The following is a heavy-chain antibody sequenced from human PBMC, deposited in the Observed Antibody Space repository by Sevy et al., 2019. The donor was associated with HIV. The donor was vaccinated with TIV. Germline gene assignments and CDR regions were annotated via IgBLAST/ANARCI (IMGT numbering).Heavy chain of an antibody. CDR1: GFTFSSYW. V-gene: IGHV3-7*03. Sequence: GGSLRLSCAASGFTFSSYWMSWVRQAPGKGLEWVANIKQDGSEKYYVDSVKGRFTISRDNAKNSLYLQMNSLRAEDTAVXYCGRYYGSGSYYNPLVKYFDYWGQGPLVTVSS. CDR2: IKQDGSEK. D-gene: IGHD3-10*01. J-gene: IGHJ4*02. CDR3: GRYYGSGSYYNPLVKYFDY.